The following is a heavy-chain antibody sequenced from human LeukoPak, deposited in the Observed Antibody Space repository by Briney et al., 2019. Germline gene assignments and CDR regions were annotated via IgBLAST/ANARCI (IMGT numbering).Heavy chain of an antibody. CDR1: GGSISSGSYY. CDR2: IYYSGST. V-gene: IGHV4-31*03. J-gene: IGHJ4*02. D-gene: IGHD5-18*01. CDR3: ARGQSYGFVY. Sequence: SQTLSLTCTVSGGSISSGSYYWSWIRQHPGKGLEWIGYIYYSGSTYYNPSLKSRVTISVDTSKNQFSLKLSSVTAADTAVYYCARGQSYGFVYWGQGTLVTVSS.